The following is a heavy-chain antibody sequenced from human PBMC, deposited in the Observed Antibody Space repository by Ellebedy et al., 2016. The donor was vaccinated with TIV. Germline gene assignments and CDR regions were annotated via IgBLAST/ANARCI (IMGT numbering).Heavy chain of an antibody. CDR2: INTAGST. CDR3: ARGSPLAWELMGY. Sequence: GESLKISXAASGFIVSNQYMNWVRQAPGQGLEWVAIINTAGSTYYADSVKGRFSISRDNSNNTLYLQMNSLRVDDTAVYYCARGSPLAWELMGYWGQGTLVTVSS. D-gene: IGHD2-8*01. J-gene: IGHJ4*02. CDR1: GFIVSNQY. V-gene: IGHV3-53*01.